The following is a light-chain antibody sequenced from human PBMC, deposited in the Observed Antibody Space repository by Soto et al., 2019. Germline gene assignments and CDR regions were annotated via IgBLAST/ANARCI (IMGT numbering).Light chain of an antibody. CDR2: GAS. CDR1: QSVTSSF. CDR3: HQYGSSPLT. Sequence: EIVLTQSPGTLSLSPGERAILTCRASQSVTSSFLAWYQQRPGQAPRLLIYGASTRASGIPDRFSGSGSGTDFTLTISRLAPEDFAMYYCHQYGSSPLTFGTGT. J-gene: IGKJ3*01. V-gene: IGKV3-20*01.